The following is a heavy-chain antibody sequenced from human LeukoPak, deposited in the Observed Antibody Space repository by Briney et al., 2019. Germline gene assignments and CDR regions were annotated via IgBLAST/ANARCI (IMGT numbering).Heavy chain of an antibody. D-gene: IGHD2-2*02. CDR1: GGSISSGTYY. Sequence: SETLSLTCTVSGGSISSGTYYWGWIRQPPGKGLECIGTIYYSGSTSYNPSLKSRVTISVDTSKNQFSLKLTSVAAAYTAVYYCAGTYRLRRFDPWGQGTLVTVSS. CDR2: IYYSGST. CDR3: AGTYRLRRFDP. J-gene: IGHJ5*02. V-gene: IGHV4-39*01.